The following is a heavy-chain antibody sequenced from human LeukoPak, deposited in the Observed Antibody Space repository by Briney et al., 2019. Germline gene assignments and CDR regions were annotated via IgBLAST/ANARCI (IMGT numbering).Heavy chain of an antibody. V-gene: IGHV3-23*01. CDR3: AKDSTKYYYGSGSFFLDFDY. J-gene: IGHJ4*02. CDR2: ISGSGGST. Sequence: GGSLRLSCAASGFTFSSYAMSWVRQAPGKGLEWVSAISGSGGSTYYADSVKGRFTISRDNSKNTLYLQMNSLRAEDTAVYYCAKDSTKYYYGSGSFFLDFDYWGQGTLVTVSS. D-gene: IGHD3-10*01. CDR1: GFTFSSYA.